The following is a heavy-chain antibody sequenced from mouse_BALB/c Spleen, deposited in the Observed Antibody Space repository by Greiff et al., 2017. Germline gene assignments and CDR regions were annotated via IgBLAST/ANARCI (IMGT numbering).Heavy chain of an antibody. J-gene: IGHJ3*01. CDR1: GFTFSSYT. D-gene: IGHD2-1*01. V-gene: IGHV5-12-2*01. CDR2: ISNGGGST. Sequence: EVNVVESGGGLVQPGGSLKLSCAASGFTFSSYTMSWVRQTPEKRLEWVAYISNGGGSTYYPDTLKGRFTISRDNAKNTLYLQMSSLKSEDTAMYYCARHRYYGNYGGFAYWGQGTLVTVSA. CDR3: ARHRYYGNYGGFAY.